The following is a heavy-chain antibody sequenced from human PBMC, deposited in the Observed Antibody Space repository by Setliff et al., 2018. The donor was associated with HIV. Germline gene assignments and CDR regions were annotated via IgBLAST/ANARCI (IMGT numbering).Heavy chain of an antibody. D-gene: IGHD1-26*01. J-gene: IGHJ5*02. CDR1: GYTFSGYY. V-gene: IGHV1-2*02. CDR2: INPNSGAT. Sequence: ASVKVSCKASGYTFSGYYLHWVRRAPGQGLEWLGWINPNSGATNYAQNFQGRVTMTRDTSISTAYMDLSSLTSDDPAVYYCALASIVSTARWNHWGRGTLVTVSS. CDR3: ALASIVSTARWNH.